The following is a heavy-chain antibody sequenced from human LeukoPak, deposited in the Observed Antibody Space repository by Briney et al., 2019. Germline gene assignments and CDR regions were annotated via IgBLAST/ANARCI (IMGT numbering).Heavy chain of an antibody. Sequence: GGSLRLSCAASGFTVSSNYMSWVRQAPGKGLEWVSVIYSGGSTYYADSVKGRFTISRDNAKNSLYLQMNSLRDDDMALYYCARGNGGSYSQDWFDPWGQGTLVTVSS. V-gene: IGHV3-53*05. CDR3: ARGNGGSYSQDWFDP. CDR1: GFTVSSNY. J-gene: IGHJ5*02. D-gene: IGHD1-26*01. CDR2: IYSGGST.